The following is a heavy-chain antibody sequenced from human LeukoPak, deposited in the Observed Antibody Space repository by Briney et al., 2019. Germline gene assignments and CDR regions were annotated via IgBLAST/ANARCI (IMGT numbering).Heavy chain of an antibody. D-gene: IGHD3-10*01. CDR2: ISSSSSYI. V-gene: IGHV3-21*01. Sequence: GGSMRLSCAASVFTFTSYSINWVRHAPWKGREWVSSISSSSSYIYYADSVKGRFTISRDNAKNSLYLQMNSLRAEDTAVYYCARGAPGSYYFDYWGQGTLVTVSS. CDR1: VFTFTSYS. J-gene: IGHJ4*02. CDR3: ARGAPGSYYFDY.